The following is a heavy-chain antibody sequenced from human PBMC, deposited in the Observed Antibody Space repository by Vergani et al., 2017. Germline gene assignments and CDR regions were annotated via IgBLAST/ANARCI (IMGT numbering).Heavy chain of an antibody. Sequence: QVQLVPSGAEVKTPGASVTVSCKASGYTFTSYGISWVRQAPGQGLEWMGWISAYNGNTNYAQKLQGRVTMTTDTSTSTAYMELRSLRSDDTAVYYCAATMSRGDWFDPWGQGTLVTVSS. D-gene: IGHD3-10*02. CDR2: ISAYNGNT. V-gene: IGHV1-18*04. CDR3: AATMSRGDWFDP. J-gene: IGHJ5*02. CDR1: GYTFTSYG.